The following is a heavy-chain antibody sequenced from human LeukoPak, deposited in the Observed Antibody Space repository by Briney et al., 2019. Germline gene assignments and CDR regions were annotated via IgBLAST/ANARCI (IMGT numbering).Heavy chain of an antibody. CDR2: IRYDGNNK. J-gene: IGHJ4*02. V-gene: IGHV3-30*02. CDR1: GFPFSTYG. Sequence: GGSLRLSCAASGFPFSTYGMHWVRQAPGKGLEWVSFIRYDGNNKQYGDSVKGRFTISRDDSKNTLYLQMSSLRAEDTAVYYCAKTLRDSSGYYAAGDWGQGTLVSVSS. CDR3: AKTLRDSSGYYAAGD. D-gene: IGHD3-22*01.